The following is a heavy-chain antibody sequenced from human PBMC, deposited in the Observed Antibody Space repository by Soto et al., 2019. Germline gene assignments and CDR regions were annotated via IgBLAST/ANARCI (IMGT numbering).Heavy chain of an antibody. Sequence: QLLESGPGLVKPSETLSLTCTVSGGSISSSSYYWGWIRQPPGKGLEWIGSIYYSGSTYYNPSLKSRVTISVDTSKNQFSLKLSSVTAADTAVYYCARHGRGDFGPNTFDYWGQGTLVTVSS. V-gene: IGHV4-39*01. J-gene: IGHJ4*02. CDR1: GGSISSSSYY. CDR3: ARHGRGDFGPNTFDY. CDR2: IYYSGST. D-gene: IGHD3-16*01.